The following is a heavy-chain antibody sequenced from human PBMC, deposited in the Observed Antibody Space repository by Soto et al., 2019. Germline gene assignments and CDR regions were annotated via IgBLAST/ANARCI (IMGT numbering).Heavy chain of an antibody. J-gene: IGHJ2*01. V-gene: IGHV3-48*01. CDR3: AVGIAVARGYFDL. Sequence: EVQLVESGGGLVQPGGSLRLSCAASGFRFSSYSMNWVRQAPGKGPEWVSYIDHSSSSVRYVDSVEGRYTISRNKAKDPRSLQKNSLRVEDTAMYYCAVGIAVARGYFDLWGRGTLVTVSS. CDR1: GFRFSSYS. D-gene: IGHD6-19*01. CDR2: IDHSSSSV.